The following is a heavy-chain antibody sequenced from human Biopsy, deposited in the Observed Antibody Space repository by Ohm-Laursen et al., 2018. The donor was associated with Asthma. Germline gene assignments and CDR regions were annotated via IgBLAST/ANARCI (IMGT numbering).Heavy chain of an antibody. D-gene: IGHD4/OR15-4a*01. J-gene: IGHJ4*02. CDR3: RALPTRTMYFDS. Sequence: SLRLSCTASGLNFEDYVMHWVRQAPGKGLEWVSGISWNSRSIGYGDSVKGRFTISRDKTKNSLYLQMNSLRPEDTAMYYCRALPTRTMYFDSWGQGTLVTVSS. V-gene: IGHV3-9*01. CDR1: GLNFEDYV. CDR2: ISWNSRSI.